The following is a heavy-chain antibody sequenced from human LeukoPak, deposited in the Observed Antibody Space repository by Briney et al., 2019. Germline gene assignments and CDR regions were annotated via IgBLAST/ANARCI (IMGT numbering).Heavy chain of an antibody. D-gene: IGHD2-2*01. J-gene: IGHJ6*02. Sequence: EASVKVSCKASGYTFTSYDINWVRQATGQGLEWMGWMNPNSGNTGYAQKFQGRVTMTRNTSISTAYMELSSLRSEDTAVYYCVRARGIVVVPAATYGMDVWGQGTTVTVSS. CDR1: GYTFTSYD. CDR3: VRARGIVVVPAATYGMDV. V-gene: IGHV1-8*01. CDR2: MNPNSGNT.